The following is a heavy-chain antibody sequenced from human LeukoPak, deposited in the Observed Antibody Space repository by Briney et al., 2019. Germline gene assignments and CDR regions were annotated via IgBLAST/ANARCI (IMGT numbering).Heavy chain of an antibody. J-gene: IGHJ3*02. CDR1: GFTFSSYS. Sequence: GGSLRLSCAASGFTFSSYSMNWVRQAPGKGLEWVSSISSSSSYIYYADSVKGRFTISRDNAKNSLYLQMNSLRAEDTAVYYCARAVIYDLDAFDIWGQGTMVTVSS. CDR3: ARAVIYDLDAFDI. D-gene: IGHD2/OR15-2a*01. V-gene: IGHV3-21*01. CDR2: ISSSSSYI.